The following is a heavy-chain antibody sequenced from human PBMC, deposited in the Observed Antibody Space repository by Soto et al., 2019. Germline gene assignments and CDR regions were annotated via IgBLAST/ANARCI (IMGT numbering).Heavy chain of an antibody. D-gene: IGHD3-22*01. J-gene: IGHJ4*02. CDR2: INYSGST. V-gene: IGHV4-59*01. Sequence: ETLSLPGTVPGASISSSYWSWIRQPPGKGLEWILYINYSGSTNDNPSLKRRVTISVDTSKNQFSLKLSSVTAPDTAVYYCARVHYDSTSFHXWGQGTMVTVSX. CDR1: GASISSSY. CDR3: ARVHYDSTSFHX.